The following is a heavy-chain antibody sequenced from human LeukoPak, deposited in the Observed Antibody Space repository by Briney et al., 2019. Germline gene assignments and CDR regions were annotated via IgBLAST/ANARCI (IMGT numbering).Heavy chain of an antibody. Sequence: GGSLRLSCAASGFTFSSYAMSWVRQAPGKGLEWVSAISAGGGSTYYADSVKGRFTISRDNSKSTLSLQMNSLRAEDTAVYYCAKTTSYDFWSGADWYFDIWGRGTLVTVSS. D-gene: IGHD3-3*01. CDR2: ISAGGGST. CDR3: AKTTSYDFWSGADWYFDI. J-gene: IGHJ2*01. V-gene: IGHV3-23*01. CDR1: GFTFSSYA.